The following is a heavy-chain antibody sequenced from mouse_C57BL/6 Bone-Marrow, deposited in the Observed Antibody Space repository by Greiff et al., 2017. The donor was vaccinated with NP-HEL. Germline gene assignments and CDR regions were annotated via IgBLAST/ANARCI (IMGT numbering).Heavy chain of an antibody. CDR1: GFSFSDYY. CDR2: ISNGGGST. J-gene: IGHJ3*01. Sequence: EVKLVESGGGLVQPGGSLKLSCAASGFSFSDYYMYWVRQTPEKRLEWVAYISNGGGSTYYPDTVKGRFTISRDNAKNTLYLQMSRLKSEDTAMYYCARPFYGSPFAYWGQGTLVTVSA. D-gene: IGHD1-1*01. V-gene: IGHV5-12*01. CDR3: ARPFYGSPFAY.